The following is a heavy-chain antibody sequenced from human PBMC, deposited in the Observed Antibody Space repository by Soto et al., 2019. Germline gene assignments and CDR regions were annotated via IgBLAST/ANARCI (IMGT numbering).Heavy chain of an antibody. CDR3: AKETSATPRIGNYYGMDV. J-gene: IGHJ6*02. CDR2: ISYDGSNK. Sequence: GGSLRLSCAASGFTFSAYGMHWVRQAPGKGLEWVAVISYDGSNKFYADSVKGRFTISRDNSKNTLYLQMNSLRAEDTAVYYCAKETSATPRIGNYYGMDVWGQGTTVTVSS. CDR1: GFTFSAYG. V-gene: IGHV3-30*18.